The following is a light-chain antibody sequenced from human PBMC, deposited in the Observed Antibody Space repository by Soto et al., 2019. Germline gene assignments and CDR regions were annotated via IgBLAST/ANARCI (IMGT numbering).Light chain of an antibody. CDR3: QQYAASPFT. CDR1: QSVSSNF. CDR2: DAS. Sequence: EIVLTQSPGTLSLSPVQRATLSCRASQSVSSNFLAWYQQKPGQAPRLLIFDASNRATGIPDRFSGSGSGTDFTLTISRLEPEDFAVYYCQQYAASPFTFGPGTKVDI. J-gene: IGKJ3*01. V-gene: IGKV3-20*01.